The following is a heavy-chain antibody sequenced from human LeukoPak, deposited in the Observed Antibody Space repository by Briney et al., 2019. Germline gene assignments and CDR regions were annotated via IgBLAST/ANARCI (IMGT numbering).Heavy chain of an antibody. CDR1: ISSFSAST. J-gene: IGHJ4*02. D-gene: IGHD2-15*01. Sequence: KPGGSLRLSCAASISSFSASTMIWVRQAPGKGLEWVSSISSSSSYIYYADSVKGRFTISRDNAKNSLYLQMNSLRAEDTAVYYCARDEYCSGGSCYPGYWGQGTLVTVSS. CDR3: ARDEYCSGGSCYPGY. V-gene: IGHV3-21*01. CDR2: ISSSSSYI.